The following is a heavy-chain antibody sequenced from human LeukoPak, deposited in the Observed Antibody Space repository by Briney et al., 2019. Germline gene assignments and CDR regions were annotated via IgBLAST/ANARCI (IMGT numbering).Heavy chain of an antibody. CDR1: GFTVSSNY. V-gene: IGHV3-53*01. CDR3: ARGEHYYDSSGIRRKNDAFDI. J-gene: IGHJ3*02. D-gene: IGHD3-22*01. CDR2: IYSGGST. Sequence: GGSLRLSCAASGFTVSSNYMSWVRQAPGKVLEWVSVIYSGGSTYYADSVKGRFTISRDNSKNTLYLQMNSLRAEDTAVYYCARGEHYYDSSGIRRKNDAFDIWGQGTMVTVSS.